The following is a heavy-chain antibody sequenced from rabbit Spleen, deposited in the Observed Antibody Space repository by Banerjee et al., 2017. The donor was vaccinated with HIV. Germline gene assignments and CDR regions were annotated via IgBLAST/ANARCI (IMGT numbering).Heavy chain of an antibody. J-gene: IGHJ4*01. Sequence: QSLEESGGDLVKPGASLTLTCTASGFSFSSTYYMCWVRQAPGKGLEWIACIYVGSSGSTYYANWAKGRFTISKISSTTVTLQMPSLTAADTATYFCARDAGSGDYIDGYFNLWGQGTLVTVS. CDR3: ARDAGSGDYIDGYFNL. CDR2: IYVGSSGST. CDR1: GFSFSSTYY. D-gene: IGHD8-1*01. V-gene: IGHV1S40*01.